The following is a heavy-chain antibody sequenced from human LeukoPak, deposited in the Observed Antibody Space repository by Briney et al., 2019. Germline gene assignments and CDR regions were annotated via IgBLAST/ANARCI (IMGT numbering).Heavy chain of an antibody. D-gene: IGHD6-13*01. Sequence: SGPTLVNPPQILTLTCTFSGFSLSTRGVGVGWIPQPPGKALEWLALIYWNDDKRYSPSLKSRLTITKDTSKNQVVLTMTNMDPVDTATYYCAHTEPSSWLDYWGQGTLVTVPS. J-gene: IGHJ4*02. CDR3: AHTEPSSWLDY. V-gene: IGHV2-5*01. CDR1: GFSLSTRGVG. CDR2: IYWNDDK.